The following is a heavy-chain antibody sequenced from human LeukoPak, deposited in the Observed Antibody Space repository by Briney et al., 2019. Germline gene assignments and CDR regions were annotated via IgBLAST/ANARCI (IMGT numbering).Heavy chain of an antibody. CDR1: GFTFSRYA. D-gene: IGHD3-10*01. V-gene: IGHV3-64D*06. CDR2: ISSNGGST. Sequence: GGSLRLSCSASGFTFSRYAMHWVRQAPGKGLEYVSAISSNGGSTYYADSVKGRFTISRDNSRNTLHLQMSSLRVEDTAVYYCVRDSSSGSFFDYWGQGTLVTVSS. CDR3: VRDSSSGSFFDY. J-gene: IGHJ4*02.